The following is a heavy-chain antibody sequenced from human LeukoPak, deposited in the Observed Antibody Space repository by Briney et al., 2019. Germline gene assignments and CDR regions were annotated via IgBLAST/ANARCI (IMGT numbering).Heavy chain of an antibody. CDR2: IYTSGST. CDR3: ARLGSRAYCSSPSCSDY. J-gene: IGHJ4*02. V-gene: IGHV4-61*02. CDR1: GGSISSGSYY. Sequence: SQTLSLTCTVSGGSISSGSYYWSWIRQPAGKGLEWIGRIYTSGSTNYNPSLKSRVTISVDTSKNQFSLKLSSVTAADTAVYYCARLGSRAYCSSPSCSDYWGQGTLVTVS. D-gene: IGHD2-2*01.